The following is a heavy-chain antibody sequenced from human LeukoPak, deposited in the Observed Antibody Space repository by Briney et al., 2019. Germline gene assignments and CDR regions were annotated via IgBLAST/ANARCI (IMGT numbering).Heavy chain of an antibody. CDR1: GYTFTGYY. D-gene: IGHD3-9*01. J-gene: IGHJ3*02. V-gene: IGHV1-2*02. CDR3: ARDPEYYDILTGYYKGAFDI. CDR2: INPNSGGT. Sequence: ASVKVSCKASGYTFTGYYMHWVRQAPGQGLEWMGWINPNSGGTNYAQKFQGRVTMTRDTSISTAYMELRSLRSDDTAVYYCARDPEYYDILTGYYKGAFDIWGQGTMVTVSS.